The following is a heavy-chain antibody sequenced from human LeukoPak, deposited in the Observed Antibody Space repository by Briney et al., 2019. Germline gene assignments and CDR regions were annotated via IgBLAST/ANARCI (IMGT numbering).Heavy chain of an antibody. J-gene: IGHJ4*02. Sequence: SETLPLTCTVSGGSISSYYWSWIRQPPGKGLEWIGYIYYSGSTNYNPSLKSRVTISVDTSKNQFPLKLSSVTAADTAVYYCARQEWKAYGFDYWGQGTLVTVSS. CDR3: ARQEWKAYGFDY. V-gene: IGHV4-59*08. CDR2: IYYSGST. D-gene: IGHD3-3*01. CDR1: GGSISSYY.